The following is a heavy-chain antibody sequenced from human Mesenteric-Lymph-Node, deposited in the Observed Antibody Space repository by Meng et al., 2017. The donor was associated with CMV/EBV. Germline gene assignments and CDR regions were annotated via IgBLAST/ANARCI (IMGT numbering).Heavy chain of an antibody. D-gene: IGHD6-19*01. CDR2: FSGSHKYI. J-gene: IGHJ4*02. CDR1: GFTFSDYS. CDR3: ARDRGSGWYEFDY. V-gene: IGHV3-21*01. Sequence: GGSLRLSCATSGFTFSDYSMTWVRQAPGKGLEWVSSFSGSHKYIYYADSVKGRFTISRDNARNSLYLQMNSLRAEDTAVYYCARDRGSGWYEFDYWGPGTLVTVSS.